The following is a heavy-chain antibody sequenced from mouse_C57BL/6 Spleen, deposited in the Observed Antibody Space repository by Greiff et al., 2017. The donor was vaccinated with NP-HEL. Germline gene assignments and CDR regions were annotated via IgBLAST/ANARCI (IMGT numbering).Heavy chain of an antibody. CDR2: ISDGGSYT. J-gene: IGHJ2*01. V-gene: IGHV5-4*01. Sequence: EVMLVESGGGLVKPGGSLKLSCAASGFTFSSYAMSWVRQTPDKRLEWVATISDGGSYTYYPDNVKGRFTISRDNAKNNLYLQMSHLKSEDTAMYYCAREDGRGFDYWGQGTTLTVSS. CDR1: GFTFSSYA. CDR3: AREDGRGFDY. D-gene: IGHD1-1*01.